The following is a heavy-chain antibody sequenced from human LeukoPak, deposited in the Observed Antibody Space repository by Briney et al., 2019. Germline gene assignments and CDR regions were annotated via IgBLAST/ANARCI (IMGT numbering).Heavy chain of an antibody. V-gene: IGHV4-30-4*01. J-gene: IGHJ3*02. CDR2: IYYSGST. CDR1: GGSISSGDYY. CDR3: ARRNDPNAFDI. Sequence: SQTLSLTCTVSGGSISSGDYYWSWIRQPPGKGLEWIGYIYYSGSTYYNPSLKSRVTISVDTSMNQFPLKLSSVTAADTAVYYCARRNDPNAFDIWGQGTMVTVSS. D-gene: IGHD1-1*01.